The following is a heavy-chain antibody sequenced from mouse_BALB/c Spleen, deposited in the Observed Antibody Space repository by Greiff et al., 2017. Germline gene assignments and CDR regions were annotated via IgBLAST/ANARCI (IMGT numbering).Heavy chain of an antibody. CDR3: ARWPYDYDFDY. J-gene: IGHJ2*01. V-gene: IGHV14-3*02. D-gene: IGHD2-4*01. CDR1: GFNIKDTY. CDR2: IDPANGNT. Sequence: VQLQQSGAELVKPGASVKLSCTASGFNIKDTYMHWVKQRPEQGLEWIGRIDPANGNTKYDPKFQGKATITADTSSNTAYLQLSSLTSEDTAVYYCARWPYDYDFDYWGQGTTLTVAS.